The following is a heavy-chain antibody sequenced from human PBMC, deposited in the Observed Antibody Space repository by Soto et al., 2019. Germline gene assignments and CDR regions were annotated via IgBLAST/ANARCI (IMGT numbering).Heavy chain of an antibody. CDR2: ISYDGSNK. D-gene: IGHD3-22*01. J-gene: IGHJ3*02. Sequence: GGSLRLSCAASGFTFSSYAMHWVRQAPGKGLEWVAVISYDGSNKYYADSVKGRFTISRDNSKNTLYLQMNSLRAEDTAVYYCAKDPAYAYYDSSGRGAFDIWGQGTMVTVSS. CDR1: GFTFSSYA. V-gene: IGHV3-30-3*01. CDR3: AKDPAYAYYDSSGRGAFDI.